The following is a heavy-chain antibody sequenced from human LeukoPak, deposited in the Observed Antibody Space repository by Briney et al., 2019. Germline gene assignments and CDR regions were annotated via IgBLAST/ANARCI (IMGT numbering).Heavy chain of an antibody. J-gene: IGHJ5*02. CDR3: ARVVYGSSSWYWSNWFDP. V-gene: IGHV4-59*01. Sequence: AETLSLTCTVSGGSISSYYWSWIRQPPGKGLEWIGYIYYSGSTNYNPSLKSRVTISVDTSKNQFPLKLSSVTAADTAVYYCARVVYGSSSWYWSNWFDPWGQGTLVTVSS. D-gene: IGHD6-13*01. CDR2: IYYSGST. CDR1: GGSISSYY.